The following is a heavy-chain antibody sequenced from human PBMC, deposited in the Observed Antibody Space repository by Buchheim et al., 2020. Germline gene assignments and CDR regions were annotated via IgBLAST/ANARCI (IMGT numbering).Heavy chain of an antibody. V-gene: IGHV4-59*01. Sequence: QVQLQESGPGLVKPSQTLSLTCTVSGGSISTYHWIWVRLPPGKGLEWIGCVSTGGKTKYSPSLKSRVSISMDTSKNQFSLKLTSVTAADTAVYYCARGLIVGPWGRG. CDR2: VSTGGKT. CDR3: ARGLIVGP. CDR1: GGSISTYH. J-gene: IGHJ4*02. D-gene: IGHD1-26*01.